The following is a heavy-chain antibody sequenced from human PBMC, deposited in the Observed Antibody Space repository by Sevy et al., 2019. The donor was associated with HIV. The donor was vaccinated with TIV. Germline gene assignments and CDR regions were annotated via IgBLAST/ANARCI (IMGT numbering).Heavy chain of an antibody. CDR1: GYTITTYD. J-gene: IGHJ3*02. CDR3: ARGDPDSDPSGDDAFDI. CDR2: MNPNSGAT. Sequence: ASVKVSCKASGYTITTYDINWVRQATGQGLEWMGWMNPNSGATGYAQNFQGRVTITGNTSISTAYLELSSLKSEDTAVYFCARGDPDSDPSGDDAFDIWGRGTMVTVS. D-gene: IGHD1-26*01. V-gene: IGHV1-8*03.